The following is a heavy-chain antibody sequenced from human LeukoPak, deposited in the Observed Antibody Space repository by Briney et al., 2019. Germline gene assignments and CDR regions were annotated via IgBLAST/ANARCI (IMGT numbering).Heavy chain of an antibody. D-gene: IGHD3-10*01. CDR2: IYSGGST. J-gene: IGHJ4*02. CDR1: GFTVSSNY. CDR3: AKTRPFKWFGELMVDY. V-gene: IGHV3-53*01. Sequence: GGSLRLSCAASGFTVSSNYMSWVRQAPGKGLEWVSVIYSGGSTYYADSVKGRFTISRDNSKNTLYLQMNSLRAEDTAVYYCAKTRPFKWFGELMVDYWGQGTLVTVSS.